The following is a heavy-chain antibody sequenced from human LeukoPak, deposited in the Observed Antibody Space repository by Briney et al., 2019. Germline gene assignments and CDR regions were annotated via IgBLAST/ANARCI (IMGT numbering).Heavy chain of an antibody. CDR3: ASGPFRTWYYYDSSGYPFDY. D-gene: IGHD3-22*01. CDR2: IIPIFGTA. Sequence: ASVKVSCKASGGTFSSYTINWVRQAPGQGLEWMGGIIPIFGTANYAQKFQGRVTITADESASTAYMELSSQRSEDMAVYYCASGPFRTWYYYDSSGYPFDYWGQGTLVTVSS. CDR1: GGTFSSYT. J-gene: IGHJ4*02. V-gene: IGHV1-69*13.